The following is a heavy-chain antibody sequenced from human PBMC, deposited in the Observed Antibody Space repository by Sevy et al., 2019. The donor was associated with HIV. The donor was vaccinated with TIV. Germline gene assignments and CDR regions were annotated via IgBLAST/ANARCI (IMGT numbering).Heavy chain of an antibody. CDR2: ISYDGSNK. V-gene: IGHV3-30-3*01. Sequence: GGSLRLSCAASGFTFSSYAMHWVRQAPGKGLEWVAVISYDGSNKYYADSVKGRFTISRDNSKNTLYLQMNSLRAEDTAVYYCARDGRIVGATYSFDYWGQGTLVTVSS. D-gene: IGHD1-26*01. J-gene: IGHJ4*02. CDR3: ARDGRIVGATYSFDY. CDR1: GFTFSSYA.